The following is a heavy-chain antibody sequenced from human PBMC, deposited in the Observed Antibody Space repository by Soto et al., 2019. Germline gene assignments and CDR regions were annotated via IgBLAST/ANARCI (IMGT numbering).Heavy chain of an antibody. CDR1: GGSISSGGYY. CDR3: ARDSHDSSGYPTGDAFDI. CDR2: IYYSGST. V-gene: IGHV4-31*01. Sequence: QVQLQESGPGLVKPSQTLSLTCTVSGGSISSGGYYWSWIRQHPGKGLEWIGYIYYSGSTYYNPSLKSVVTMSVDTSKNQFSLKLSSVTAADTAVYYCARDSHDSSGYPTGDAFDIWGQGTMVTVSS. D-gene: IGHD3-22*01. J-gene: IGHJ3*02.